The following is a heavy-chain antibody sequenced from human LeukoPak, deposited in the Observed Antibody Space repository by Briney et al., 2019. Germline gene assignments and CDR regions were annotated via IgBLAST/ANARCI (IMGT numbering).Heavy chain of an antibody. V-gene: IGHV4-4*02. J-gene: IGHJ4*02. CDR1: RGSISSNTW. CDR2: IYRSGST. CDR3: ASFQYCSSTSCYDVDY. Sequence: ASETLSLTCAVSRGSISSNTWWSWVRQPPGKGLEWIGEIYRSGSTHYNPSLKSRVTMSVDTSKNQFSLKLSSVTAADTAVYYCASFQYCSSTSCYDVDYWGQGTLVTVSS. D-gene: IGHD2-2*01.